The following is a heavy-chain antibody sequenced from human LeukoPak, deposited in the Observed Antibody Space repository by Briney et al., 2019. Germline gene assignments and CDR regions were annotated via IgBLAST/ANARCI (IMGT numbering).Heavy chain of an antibody. Sequence: SETLSLTCSVSGGSIISYYWSWIRQPPGKGLEWIGYISYSGSTSYNPSLKSRVTISVDTSKNQFSLKLSSVTAADTAVYYCARAGVIVALDIWGKGHGSPSLQ. V-gene: IGHV4-59*01. D-gene: IGHD5-12*01. CDR3: ARAGVIVALDI. J-gene: IGHJ3*02. CDR2: ISYSGST. CDR1: GGSIISYY.